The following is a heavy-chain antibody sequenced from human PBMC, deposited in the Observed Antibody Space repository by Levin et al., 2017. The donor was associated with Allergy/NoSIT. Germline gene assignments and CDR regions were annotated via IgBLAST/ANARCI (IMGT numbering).Heavy chain of an antibody. CDR3: TRRTSYYDSSGYPVDY. CDR1: GFTFSGSA. D-gene: IGHD3-22*01. V-gene: IGHV3-73*01. Sequence: GESLKISCAASGFTFSGSAMHWVRQASGKGLEWVGRIRSKANSYATAYAASVKGRFTISRDDSKNTAYLQMNSLKTEDTAVYYCTRRTSYYDSSGYPVDYWGQGTLVTVSS. J-gene: IGHJ4*02. CDR2: IRSKANSYAT.